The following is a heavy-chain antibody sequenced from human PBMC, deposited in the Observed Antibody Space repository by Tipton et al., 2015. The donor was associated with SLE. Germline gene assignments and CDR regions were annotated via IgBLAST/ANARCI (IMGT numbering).Heavy chain of an antibody. V-gene: IGHV4-39*01. CDR2: FYHSGGT. J-gene: IGHJ3*02. CDR1: GGSIGSGGSY. CDR3: FLRYFDWLFSDAFDI. D-gene: IGHD3-9*01. Sequence: TLSLTCTVSGGSIGSGGSYWGWFRQPPGKGLEWIGSFYHSGGTNYNPSLKSRVTISVGTSKNQFSLKLSSVTAADTAVYYCFLRYFDWLFSDAFDIWGQGTMVTVSS.